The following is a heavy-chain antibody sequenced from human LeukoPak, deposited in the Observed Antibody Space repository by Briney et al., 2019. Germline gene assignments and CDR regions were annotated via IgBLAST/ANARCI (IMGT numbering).Heavy chain of an antibody. CDR3: ARDLDRTRGDY. Sequence: ASVKVSCKASGYTFTGYYTHWVRQAPGQGLEWMGWINPNSGGTNYAQKFQGSVTMTRDTSISTAYMELSRLRSDDTAVYYCARDLDRTRGDYWGQGTLVTVSS. CDR2: INPNSGGT. J-gene: IGHJ4*02. V-gene: IGHV1-2*02. CDR1: GYTFTGYY.